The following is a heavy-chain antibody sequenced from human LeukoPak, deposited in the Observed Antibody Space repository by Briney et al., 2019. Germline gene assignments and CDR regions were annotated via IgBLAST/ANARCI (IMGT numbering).Heavy chain of an antibody. CDR1: GGSISSYY. Sequence: SETLPLTCTVSGGSISSYYWSWIRQPPGKGLEWIGYIYYSGSTNYNPSLKSRVTISVDTSKNQFSLKLSSVTAADTAVYYCARLLYGDYDYYYGMDVWGQGTTVTVSS. D-gene: IGHD4-17*01. CDR2: IYYSGST. J-gene: IGHJ6*02. CDR3: ARLLYGDYDYYYGMDV. V-gene: IGHV4-59*01.